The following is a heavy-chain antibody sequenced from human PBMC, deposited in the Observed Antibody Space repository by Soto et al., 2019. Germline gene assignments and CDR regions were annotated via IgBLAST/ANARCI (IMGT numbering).Heavy chain of an antibody. CDR3: ARTGRDRSSSFDY. Sequence: QLQLQESGPGLVKPSETLSLTCTVSGGSISSSSYYWGWIRQPPGKGLEWIGSIYYSGSTYYNPSLKSRVTISVDTSKNQFSLKLSSVTAADTAVYYCARTGRDRSSSFDYWGQGTLVTVSS. V-gene: IGHV4-39*01. CDR2: IYYSGST. J-gene: IGHJ4*02. CDR1: GGSISSSSYY. D-gene: IGHD6-6*01.